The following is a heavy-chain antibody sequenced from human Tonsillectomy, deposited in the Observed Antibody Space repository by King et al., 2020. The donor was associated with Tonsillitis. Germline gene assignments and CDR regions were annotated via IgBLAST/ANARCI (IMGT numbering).Heavy chain of an antibody. CDR3: TRVRGSGSYLVMDV. D-gene: IGHD3-10*01. CDR1: GFTFGDYA. J-gene: IGHJ6*02. Sequence: VQLVESGGGLVQPGRSLRLSCTASGFTFGDYAMSWFRQAPGKGLEWVAFIRSKAYGGTREYAASVKGRFTISRDDSKSIAYLQMNSLKTGDTAVYYCTRVRGSGSYLVMDVWGQGTTVTVSS. CDR2: IRSKAYGGTR. V-gene: IGHV3-49*03.